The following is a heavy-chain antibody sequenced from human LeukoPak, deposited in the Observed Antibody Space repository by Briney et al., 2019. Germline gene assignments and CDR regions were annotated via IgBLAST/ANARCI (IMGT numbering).Heavy chain of an antibody. Sequence: GGSLRLSCAASGFTFSSYAMSWVRQAPGKGLEWVSAISGSGGSTYYADSVKGRFTISRDNSKNTLYLQMNSLRAEDTAVYYCAKDGLYDSSGYYYQNYFDYWGQGTLVTVSS. V-gene: IGHV3-23*01. CDR1: GFTFSSYA. CDR2: ISGSGGST. D-gene: IGHD3-22*01. CDR3: AKDGLYDSSGYYYQNYFDY. J-gene: IGHJ4*02.